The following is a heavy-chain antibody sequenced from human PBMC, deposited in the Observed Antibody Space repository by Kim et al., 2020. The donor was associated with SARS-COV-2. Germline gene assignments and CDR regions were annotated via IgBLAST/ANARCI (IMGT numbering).Heavy chain of an antibody. CDR1: GFTFSDYY. D-gene: IGHD1-26*01. V-gene: IGHV3-11*05. J-gene: IGHJ6*02. Sequence: GGSLRLSCAASGFTFSDYYMSWIRQAPGKGLEWVSYISSSSSYTNYADSVKGRFTISRDNAKNSLYLQMNSLRAEDTAVYYCARDSAVGATSYYYYGMDVWGQGTTVTVSS. CDR3: ARDSAVGATSYYYYGMDV. CDR2: ISSSSSYT.